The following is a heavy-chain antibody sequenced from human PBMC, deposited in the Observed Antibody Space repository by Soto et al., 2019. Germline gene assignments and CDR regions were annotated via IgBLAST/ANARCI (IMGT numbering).Heavy chain of an antibody. Sequence: EVQLVESGGDLVQPGGSLRLSCAASGFTVSSNYMSWVRQAPGKGLEWVSVIYSGGSTYYADSVKGRFSISRDNSMNTLYRQMNSRRAEDTAVYYCARKDSSGLYYYYYYYMDVWGKGTTVTVSS. V-gene: IGHV3-66*01. D-gene: IGHD6-19*01. CDR2: IYSGGST. CDR3: ARKDSSGLYYYYYYYMDV. J-gene: IGHJ6*03. CDR1: GFTVSSNY.